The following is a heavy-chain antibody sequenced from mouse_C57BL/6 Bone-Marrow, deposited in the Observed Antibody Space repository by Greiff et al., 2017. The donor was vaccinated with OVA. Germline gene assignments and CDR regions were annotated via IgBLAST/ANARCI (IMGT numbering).Heavy chain of an antibody. CDR1: GFNIKDDY. Sequence: VQLQQSGAELVRPGASVQLSCTASGFNIKDDYMHWVKQRPEQGLEWIGWIDPENGDTEYASKFQGKATITADTSSNTAYLQLSSLTSEDTAVYYCTRGLLWAYWGQGTLVTVSA. J-gene: IGHJ3*01. D-gene: IGHD2-1*01. CDR2: IDPENGDT. V-gene: IGHV14-4*01. CDR3: TRGLLWAY.